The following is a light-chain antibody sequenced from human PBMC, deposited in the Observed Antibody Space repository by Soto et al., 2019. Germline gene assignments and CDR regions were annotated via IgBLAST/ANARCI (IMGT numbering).Light chain of an antibody. CDR1: HSVTTY. V-gene: IGKV3-15*01. CDR2: AAS. J-gene: IGKJ1*01. Sequence: EIVMTQSPAPLSVSPGERATLSCRASHSVTTYLAWYQQKPGQGPWLLIYAASTRATGIPARFSGSGSGTEFSLTISSLQSEDFAVYYCQQYINWPRTFGQGTKVEIK. CDR3: QQYINWPRT.